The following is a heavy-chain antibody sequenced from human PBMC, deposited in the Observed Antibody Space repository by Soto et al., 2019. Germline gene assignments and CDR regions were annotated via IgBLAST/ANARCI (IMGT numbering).Heavy chain of an antibody. V-gene: IGHV1-46*03. CDR1: GYTFTSYY. J-gene: IGHJ1*01. Sequence: VKVSCKASGYTFTSYYMHWVRQAPGQGLEWMGIINPSGGSTSYAQKFQGRVTMTRDTSTSTVYMELSSLRSEDTAVYYCARGVSAFGGVNPPGFQHWGQGTLVTVSS. CDR3: ARGVSAFGGVNPPGFQH. D-gene: IGHD3-16*01. CDR2: INPSGGST.